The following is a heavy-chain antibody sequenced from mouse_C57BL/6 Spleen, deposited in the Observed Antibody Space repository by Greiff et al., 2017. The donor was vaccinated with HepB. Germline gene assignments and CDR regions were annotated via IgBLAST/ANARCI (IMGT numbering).Heavy chain of an antibody. CDR1: GYTFTSYG. CDR3: AILGGSSTSGYFDV. CDR2: IYPRSGNT. Sequence: QVQLQQSGAELARPGASVKLSCKASGYTFTSYGISWVKQRTGQGLEWIGEIYPRSGNTYYNEKFKGKATLAADKSSSTAYMELRSLTSEDSAVYFCAILGGSSTSGYFDVWGTGTTVTVSS. V-gene: IGHV1-81*01. J-gene: IGHJ1*03. D-gene: IGHD1-1*01.